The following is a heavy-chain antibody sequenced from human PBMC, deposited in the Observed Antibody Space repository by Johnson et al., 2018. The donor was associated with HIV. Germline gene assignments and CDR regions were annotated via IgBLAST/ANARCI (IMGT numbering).Heavy chain of an antibody. CDR3: AREWIGHSSSWFRYAFDI. CDR2: ISYDGSNK. V-gene: IGHV3-30*03. CDR1: GIIVTGNF. J-gene: IGHJ3*02. Sequence: QVQLVESGGGLVQPGGSLRLSCAASGIIVTGNFMSWVRQAPGTGLEWVAVISYDGSNKYYADSVKGRFTISRDNAKNSLYLQMNSLRAEDTAVYYCAREWIGHSSSWFRYAFDIWGQGTMVTVSS. D-gene: IGHD6-13*01.